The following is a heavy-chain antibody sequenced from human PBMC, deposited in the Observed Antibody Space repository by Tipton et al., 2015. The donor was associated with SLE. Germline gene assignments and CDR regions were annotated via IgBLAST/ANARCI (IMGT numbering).Heavy chain of an antibody. V-gene: IGHV5-51*01. CDR2: IYPEDSNS. CDR1: GYIFTDYW. J-gene: IGHJ4*02. D-gene: IGHD3-10*01. CDR3: ARLGGPGYYGSGPLDH. Sequence: QLVQSGAEVKKPGESLKISCNTSGYIFTDYWIGWVRQMPGQGLEWMGIIYPEDSNSKYRPSFQGQVTISADKSISTAYLQWNSLEASDTARYYCARLGGPGYYGSGPLDHWGQGTLVTVSS.